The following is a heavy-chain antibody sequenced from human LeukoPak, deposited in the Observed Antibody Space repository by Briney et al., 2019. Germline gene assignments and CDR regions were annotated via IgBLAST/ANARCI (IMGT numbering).Heavy chain of an antibody. Sequence: GGSLRLSCAASGFTFSDYYMSWIRQAPGKGLEWVSYISSSGSTIYYADSVKGRFTISRDNAKNSLYLQMNSLRAEDTAAYYCARGTTGDYYYYYMDVWGKGTTVTVSS. V-gene: IGHV3-11*01. J-gene: IGHJ6*03. D-gene: IGHD1-7*01. CDR2: ISSSGSTI. CDR3: ARGTTGDYYYYYMDV. CDR1: GFTFSDYY.